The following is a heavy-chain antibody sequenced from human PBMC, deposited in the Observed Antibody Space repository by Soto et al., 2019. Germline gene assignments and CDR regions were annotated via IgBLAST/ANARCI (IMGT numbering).Heavy chain of an antibody. D-gene: IGHD3-10*01. V-gene: IGHV2-26*01. J-gene: IGHJ6*03. CDR2: IFSNDEK. CDR1: GFSLSNPRMG. Sequence: SGPTLVNPTETLTLTCSVSGFSLSNPRMGVSWIRQPPGKALEWLAHIFSNDEKSYSTSLKSSLTISKDTSKSQVVLTMANMDPVDTATYYCARIQDFSGVDSYYMDVWGKGTTVTVSS. CDR3: ARIQDFSGVDSYYMDV.